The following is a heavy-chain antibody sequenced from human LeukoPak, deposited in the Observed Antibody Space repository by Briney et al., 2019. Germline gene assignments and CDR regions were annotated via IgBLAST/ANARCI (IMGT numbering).Heavy chain of an antibody. J-gene: IGHJ6*03. CDR3: ARLYINYYMDV. CDR1: GYSISSGYY. V-gene: IGHV4-38-2*01. CDR2: IYHSGST. Sequence: SETLSLTXAVSGYSISSGYYWGWIRQAPGKGLEWIGSIYHSGSTYYNPSLKSRVTISVDTSKNQFSLKLSSVTAADTAVYYCARLYINYYMDVWGKGTTVTVSS. D-gene: IGHD1-14*01.